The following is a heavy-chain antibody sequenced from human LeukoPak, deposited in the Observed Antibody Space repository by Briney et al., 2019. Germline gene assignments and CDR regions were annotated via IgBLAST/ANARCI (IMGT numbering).Heavy chain of an antibody. Sequence: SETLSLTCAVYGGSFSGYYWSWIRQPPGKGLEWIGEINHSGSTNYNPSLKSRVTISVDTSKNQFSLKLSSVTAADTAVYYCARHDKYCSSTSCYTWFDYWGQGTLVTVSS. V-gene: IGHV4-34*01. CDR1: GGSFSGYY. CDR2: INHSGST. CDR3: ARHDKYCSSTSCYTWFDY. J-gene: IGHJ4*02. D-gene: IGHD2-2*02.